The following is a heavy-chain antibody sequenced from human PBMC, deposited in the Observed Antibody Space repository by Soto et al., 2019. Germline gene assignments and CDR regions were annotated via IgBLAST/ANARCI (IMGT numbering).Heavy chain of an antibody. CDR2: ISGSGGST. Sequence: WVRQAPGKGLEWVSAISGSGGSTYYADSVKGRFTISRDNSKNTLYLQMNSLRAEDTAVYYCAKHYYDFWSASDYWGQGTLVTVSS. J-gene: IGHJ4*02. V-gene: IGHV3-23*01. CDR3: AKHYYDFWSASDY. D-gene: IGHD3-3*01.